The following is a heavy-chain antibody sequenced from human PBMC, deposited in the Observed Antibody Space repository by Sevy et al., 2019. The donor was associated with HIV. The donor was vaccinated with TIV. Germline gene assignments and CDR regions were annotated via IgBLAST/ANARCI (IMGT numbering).Heavy chain of an antibody. J-gene: IGHJ4*02. D-gene: IGHD2-8*01. Sequence: SETLSLTCTVSGGSISSYYWTWIRQPPGKGLEWIGYIPYSGSTNYNPSLKSRVAISVDTSKKQFSLKLSSVTAADTAVYYCARGKGYCTNGVCYPFDYWGQGTLVTVSS. V-gene: IGHV4-59*01. CDR2: IPYSGST. CDR3: ARGKGYCTNGVCYPFDY. CDR1: GGSISSYY.